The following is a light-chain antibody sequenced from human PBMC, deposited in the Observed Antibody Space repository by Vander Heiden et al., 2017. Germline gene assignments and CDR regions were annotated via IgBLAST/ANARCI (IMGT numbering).Light chain of an antibody. J-gene: IGKJ2*01. CDR1: QGISSY. CDR2: AAA. V-gene: IGKV1-9*01. Sequence: DIQLTQSTSFLYASVGERVTITCRARQGISSYLAWYQPKPGKATKLLIYAAATLQSGGPSRFSGSGSGRQFTLTISSLQPEDFATYYCQQLNSYPPMYTFGQGTKLEIK. CDR3: QQLNSYPPMYT.